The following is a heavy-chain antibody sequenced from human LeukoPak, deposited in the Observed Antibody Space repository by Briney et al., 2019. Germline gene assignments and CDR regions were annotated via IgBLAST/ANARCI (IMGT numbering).Heavy chain of an antibody. CDR1: GGSISSYY. CDR3: ATAQPRYGSGSYYNGWYFDL. CDR2: ILYSGGT. J-gene: IGHJ2*01. D-gene: IGHD3-10*01. Sequence: SETLSLTCTVSGGSISSYYWSWIRQPPGKGLEWIGYILYSGGTNYNPSLKSRVTISVDTSKNQFSLRLGSVTAADTAVYYCATAQPRYGSGSYYNGWYFDLWGRGTLVTVSS. V-gene: IGHV4-59*08.